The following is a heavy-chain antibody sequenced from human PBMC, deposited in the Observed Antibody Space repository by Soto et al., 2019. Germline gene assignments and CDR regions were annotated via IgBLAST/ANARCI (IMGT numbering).Heavy chain of an antibody. CDR1: GFTFSSYS. Sequence: EVQLVESGGGLVQPGGSLRLSCAASGFTFSSYSMNWVRQAPGKGLEWVSYISSSSSTIYYADSVKGRFTISRDNAKNSLYLQMNSLRDEDTAVYYCARMEGATVKTGKHYFDYWGQGTLVTVSS. D-gene: IGHD4-17*01. V-gene: IGHV3-48*02. CDR3: ARMEGATVKTGKHYFDY. J-gene: IGHJ4*02. CDR2: ISSSSSTI.